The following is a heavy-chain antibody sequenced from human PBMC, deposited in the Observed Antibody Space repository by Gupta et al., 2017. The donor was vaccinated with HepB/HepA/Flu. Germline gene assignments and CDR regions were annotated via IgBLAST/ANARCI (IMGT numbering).Heavy chain of an antibody. CDR3: ARSPPRYYYGSGSSYGMDV. CDR2: IWYDGSNK. Sequence: QVQLVESGGGVVQPGRSLRLSCAASGFTFSSYGMHWVRQASGKGLEWVAVIWYDGSNKYYADSVKGRFTISRDNSKNTLYLQMNSLRAEDTAVYYCARSPPRYYYGSGSSYGMDVWGQGTTVTVSS. V-gene: IGHV3-33*01. D-gene: IGHD3-10*01. J-gene: IGHJ6*02. CDR1: GFTFSSYG.